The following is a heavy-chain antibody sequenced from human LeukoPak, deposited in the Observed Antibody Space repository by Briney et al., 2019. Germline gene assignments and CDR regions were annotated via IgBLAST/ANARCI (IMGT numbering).Heavy chain of an antibody. CDR3: AAGYCSSTSCYTPSAGY. J-gene: IGHJ4*02. D-gene: IGHD2-2*02. Sequence: SVKVSCKASGFTFTSSAVQWVRPARGQRLEWIGWIVVGSGNTNYAQKFQERVTITRDMSTSTAYMELSSLRSEDTAVYYCAAGYCSSTSCYTPSAGYWGQGTLVTVSS. V-gene: IGHV1-58*01. CDR2: IVVGSGNT. CDR1: GFTFTSSA.